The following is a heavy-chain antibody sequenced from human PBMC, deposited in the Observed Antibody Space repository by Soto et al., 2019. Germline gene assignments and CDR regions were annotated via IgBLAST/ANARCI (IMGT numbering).Heavy chain of an antibody. CDR2: ISGSGIST. J-gene: IGHJ6*02. V-gene: IGHV3-23*01. Sequence: GGSLRISYAASGFTFSTYPMSWVRQAPGTGLEWVSGISGSGISTYYTDSVKGRFTISRDNSKNTVFRQMNSLRDEDTAVYYCVKPPVITASYYYYDMDVWGQGTTVTVSS. CDR1: GFTFSTYP. D-gene: IGHD4-4*01. CDR3: VKPPVITASYYYYDMDV.